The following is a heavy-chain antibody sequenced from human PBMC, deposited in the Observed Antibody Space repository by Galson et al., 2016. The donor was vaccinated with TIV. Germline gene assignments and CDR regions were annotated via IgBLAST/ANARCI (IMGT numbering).Heavy chain of an antibody. V-gene: IGHV3-30*02. CDR2: IRYDGSEK. Sequence: RLSCAASGFTFRNFGMHWVRQAPGKGLEWVAFIRYDGSEKYFADSVKGRFTISRDNSKNTVFLQMNNLRAADTAVFYCVKDGYDNSFVHVFNYFLDVWGKGTTVTVSA. J-gene: IGHJ6*04. CDR3: VKDGYDNSFVHVFNYFLDV. D-gene: IGHD3-9*01. CDR1: GFTFRNFG.